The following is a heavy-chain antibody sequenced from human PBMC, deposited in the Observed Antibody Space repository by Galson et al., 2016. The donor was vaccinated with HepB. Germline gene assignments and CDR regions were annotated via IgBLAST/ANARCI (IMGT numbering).Heavy chain of an antibody. Sequence: SVKVSCKASGYTFTSYYMTWVRQVPGQGLEFMGTINPSESATTYAQSFQGRVTMTRDTSTSTVYMDLSSLRSEDTAVYYCAMHYDSRGFSDSVYAFDIWGQGTMVTVSA. CDR3: AMHYDSRGFSDSVYAFDI. CDR2: INPSESAT. V-gene: IGHV1-46*01. J-gene: IGHJ3*02. D-gene: IGHD3-22*01. CDR1: GYTFTSYY.